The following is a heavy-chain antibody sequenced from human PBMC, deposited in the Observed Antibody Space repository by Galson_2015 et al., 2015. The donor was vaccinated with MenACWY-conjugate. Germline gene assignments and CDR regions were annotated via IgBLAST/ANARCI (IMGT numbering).Heavy chain of an antibody. Sequence: CAISGDSVSSNNIAWNWIRQSPSRGLEWLGRTYYKSTRYNDYAASVQSRVTINSDTSKNQISLHLNSVTPEDTAVYYCARETLYSSGWYQLDPWGQGTVVTVSS. J-gene: IGHJ5*02. V-gene: IGHV6-1*01. CDR2: TYYKSTRYN. D-gene: IGHD6-13*01. CDR1: GDSVSSNNIA. CDR3: ARETLYSSGWYQLDP.